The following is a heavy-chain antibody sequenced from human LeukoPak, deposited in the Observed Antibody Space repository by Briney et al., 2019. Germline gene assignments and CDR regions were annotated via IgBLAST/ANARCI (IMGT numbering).Heavy chain of an antibody. CDR2: IYTSGST. V-gene: IGHV4-4*07. D-gene: IGHD3-3*01. CDR3: ASLEWLFLNWFDP. Sequence: SETLSLTCTVPGGSISSYYWSWIRRPAGKGLEWIGRIYTSGSTNYNPSLKSRVTISVDTSKNQFSLKLSSVTAADTAVYYCASLEWLFLNWFDPWGQGTLVTVSS. CDR1: GGSISSYY. J-gene: IGHJ5*02.